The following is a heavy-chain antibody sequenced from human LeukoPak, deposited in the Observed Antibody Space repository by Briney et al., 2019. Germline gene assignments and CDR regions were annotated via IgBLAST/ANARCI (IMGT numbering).Heavy chain of an antibody. CDR2: IYYSGST. V-gene: IGHV4-59*01. Sequence: GSLRLSCAASGFIFDDYGMSWVRQAPGKGLEWIGYIYYSGSTNYNPSLKSRVTISVDTSKNQFSLKLSSVTAADTAVYYCARDMGSQFDYWGQGTLVTVSS. J-gene: IGHJ4*02. D-gene: IGHD3-10*01. CDR1: GFIFDDYG. CDR3: ARDMGSQFDY.